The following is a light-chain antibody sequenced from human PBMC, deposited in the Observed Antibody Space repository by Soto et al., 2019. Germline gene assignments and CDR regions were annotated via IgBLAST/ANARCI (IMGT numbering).Light chain of an antibody. CDR2: ATS. J-gene: IGKJ3*01. V-gene: IGKV3D-11*01. CDR1: QDIRSH. Sequence: ENVLTQSPCTLSLSPGERVTLSCRASQDIRSHLAWYQQKPGQAPRLLIYATSNRATGIPARFSGSGSGTDFTLTISSLEPEDFAVYYCQQRSSWPFTFGPGTKVDI. CDR3: QQRSSWPFT.